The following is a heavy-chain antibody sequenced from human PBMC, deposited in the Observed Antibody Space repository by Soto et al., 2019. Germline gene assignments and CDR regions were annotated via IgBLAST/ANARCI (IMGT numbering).Heavy chain of an antibody. CDR3: ARAGRSCSGGSCTPRYFYGMDV. V-gene: IGHV3-74*01. CDR2: IKSDGSDT. D-gene: IGHD2-15*01. J-gene: IGHJ6*02. CDR1: GFTFSRFW. Sequence: EVQLEESGGGLVQPGGSLRVSCAASGFTFSRFWMHWVRQAPGMGLVWVSRIKSDGSDTNYAESVKGRFTIARENAKNTLYLQTNSLRAEDTAVYYCARAGRSCSGGSCTPRYFYGMDVWGQGTMVTVSS.